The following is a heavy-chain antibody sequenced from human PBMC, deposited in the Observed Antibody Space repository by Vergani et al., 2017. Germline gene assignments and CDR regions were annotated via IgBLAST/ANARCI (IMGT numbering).Heavy chain of an antibody. Sequence: QVQLVESGGGVVQPGRSLRLSCAASGFTFSSYAMHWVRQAPGKGLEWVAVISYDGSNKYYADSVKGRFTISRDNSKNTLYLQMNSLRAEDTAVYYCARSYDYRGGMDVWGQGTTVTVSS. CDR3: ARSYDYRGGMDV. CDR2: ISYDGSNK. V-gene: IGHV3-30*04. D-gene: IGHD5-12*01. CDR1: GFTFSSYA. J-gene: IGHJ6*02.